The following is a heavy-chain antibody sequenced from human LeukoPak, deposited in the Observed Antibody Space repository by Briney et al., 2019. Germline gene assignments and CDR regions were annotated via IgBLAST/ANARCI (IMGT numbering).Heavy chain of an antibody. CDR3: SRGPVTTVNYMDV. CDR1: GFTFSNYN. D-gene: IGHD4-17*01. J-gene: IGHJ6*03. V-gene: IGHV3-21*01. Sequence: GGSLRLSCAASGFTFSNYNMNWVRQAPGKGLEWVSSISSSNTYIYYADPVKGRFTISRDNAKNSLYLQMNSLRAEDTAVYYCSRGPVTTVNYMDVWGKGTTVTVSS. CDR2: ISSSNTYI.